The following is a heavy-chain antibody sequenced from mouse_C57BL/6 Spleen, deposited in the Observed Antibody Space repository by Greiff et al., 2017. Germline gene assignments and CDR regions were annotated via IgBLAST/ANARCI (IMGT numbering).Heavy chain of an antibody. CDR2: ISYDGSN. V-gene: IGHV3-6*01. J-gene: IGHJ4*01. Sequence: EVKLVESGPGLVKPSQSLSLTCSVTGYSITSGYYWNWIRQFPGNKLEWMGYISYDGSNNYNPSLKNRISITRDTSKNQFFLKLNSVTTEDTATYYCARYYDDDEGYAMDYWGQGTSVTVSS. D-gene: IGHD2-4*01. CDR3: ARYYDDDEGYAMDY. CDR1: GYSITSGYY.